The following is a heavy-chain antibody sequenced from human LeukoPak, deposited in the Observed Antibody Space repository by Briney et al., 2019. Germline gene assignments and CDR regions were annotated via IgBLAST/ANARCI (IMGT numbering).Heavy chain of an antibody. CDR2: ISGSGGST. Sequence: PGGSLRISCAASGFTFSGYAMSWVRQAPGKGLEWVSAISGSGGSTYYADSVKGRFTISRGNSKNTLYLQMNSLRAEDTAVYYCANLLSLYDIAVAGNPFDYWGQGTLVTVSS. CDR3: ANLLSLYDIAVAGNPFDY. D-gene: IGHD6-19*01. CDR1: GFTFSGYA. V-gene: IGHV3-23*01. J-gene: IGHJ4*02.